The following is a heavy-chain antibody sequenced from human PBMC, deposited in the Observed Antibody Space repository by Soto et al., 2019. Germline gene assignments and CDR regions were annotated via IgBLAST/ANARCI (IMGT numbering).Heavy chain of an antibody. J-gene: IGHJ5*02. CDR2: ISGTGGTT. V-gene: IGHV3-23*01. D-gene: IGHD2-21*02. CDR3: AKGHSCRANTCYWGHWFDP. CDR1: GFTFSNHA. Sequence: EVKLLESGGDLVQPGGSLRISCGASGFTFSNHAMSWVRQAPGKGLEWVSGISGTGGTTYYADSVKGRSTNSRDNSKNTLYLQIDGLRRENTAVYYCAKGHSCRANTCYWGHWFDPWGQGTRVNVS.